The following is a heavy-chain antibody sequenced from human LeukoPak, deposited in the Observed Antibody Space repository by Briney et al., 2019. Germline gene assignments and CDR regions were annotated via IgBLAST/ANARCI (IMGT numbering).Heavy chain of an antibody. V-gene: IGHV4-61*02. CDR1: GGSISSGSYY. J-gene: IGHJ5*02. D-gene: IGHD6-19*01. Sequence: PSETLSLTCTVSGGSISSGSYYWSWIRQPAGKGLEWIGRIYTSGSTNYNPSLKSRVTISVDTSKNQFSLKLSSVTAADTAVYYCARDGIAVAGERVDWFDPWGQGTLVTVSS. CDR3: ARDGIAVAGERVDWFDP. CDR2: IYTSGST.